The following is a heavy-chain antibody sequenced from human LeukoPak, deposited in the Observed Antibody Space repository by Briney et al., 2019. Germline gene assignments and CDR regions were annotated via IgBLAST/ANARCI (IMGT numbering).Heavy chain of an antibody. V-gene: IGHV1-2*02. J-gene: IGHJ4*02. Sequence: GASVKVSCKASGYTFTSYYMHWVRQAPGQGLEWMGWINPNSGGTNYAQKFQGRVTMTTDTSTSTAYMELRSLRSDDTAVYYCARGWEVGASLFDYWGQGTLVTVSS. D-gene: IGHD1-26*01. CDR3: ARGWEVGASLFDY. CDR1: GYTFTSYY. CDR2: INPNSGGT.